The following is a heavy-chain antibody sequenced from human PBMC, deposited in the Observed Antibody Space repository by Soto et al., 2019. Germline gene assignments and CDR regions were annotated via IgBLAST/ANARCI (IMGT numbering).Heavy chain of an antibody. CDR3: AKDRSYYYDSGIFDY. D-gene: IGHD3-22*01. CDR2: ISYDGSNK. CDR1: GFTFSSYG. Sequence: QVQLVESGGGVVQPGRSLRLSCAASGFTFSSYGMHWVRQAPGKGLEWVAVISYDGSNKYYADSVKGRFTISRDNSKNTLYLQMNSLRAEDTAVYYCAKDRSYYYDSGIFDYWGQGTLVTVSS. J-gene: IGHJ4*02. V-gene: IGHV3-30*18.